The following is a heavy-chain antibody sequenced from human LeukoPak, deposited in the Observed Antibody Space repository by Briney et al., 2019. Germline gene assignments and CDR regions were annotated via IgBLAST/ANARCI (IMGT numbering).Heavy chain of an antibody. V-gene: IGHV3-21*01. D-gene: IGHD6-6*01. CDR2: ISSSSSYI. CDR1: GFTFSSYS. J-gene: IGHJ4*02. CDR3: ARASSSSGYYFDY. Sequence: PGGSLRLSCAASGFTFSSYSMNWVRQAPGKGREWVSSISSSSSYIYYADSVKGRFTISRENAKNSLYLQMNSLRAEDTAVYYCARASSSSGYYFDYWGQGTLVTVSS.